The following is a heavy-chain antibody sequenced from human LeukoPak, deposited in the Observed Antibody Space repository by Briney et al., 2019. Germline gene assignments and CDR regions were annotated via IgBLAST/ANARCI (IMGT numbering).Heavy chain of an antibody. CDR2: ITSSGDGT. Sequence: GGSLRLSCAASRVTFRIYAMSWVRQAPGKGLQWVSSITSSGDGTYYADSVKGRFTISRDNSENMLYLQMNSLRVEDTAVYFCAKDRPNYYGSNGHYYRRDGDYWGQGTLVTVSS. CDR1: RVTFRIYA. V-gene: IGHV3-23*01. D-gene: IGHD3-22*01. J-gene: IGHJ4*02. CDR3: AKDRPNYYGSNGHYYRRDGDY.